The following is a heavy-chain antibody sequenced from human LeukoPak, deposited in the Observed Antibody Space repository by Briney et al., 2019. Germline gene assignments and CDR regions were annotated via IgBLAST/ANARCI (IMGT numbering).Heavy chain of an antibody. CDR2: IKDDGSEK. CDR1: GFTVSSSW. D-gene: IGHD2-15*01. J-gene: IGHJ4*02. V-gene: IGHV3-7*03. CDR3: ANGVVVVVAATAFDY. Sequence: GGSLRLSCAASGFTVSSSWMDWVRRAPGKGLEWVASIKDDGSEKNYVDSVKGRFTISRDDAKNSLYLQMNSLRAEDTAVYYCANGVVVVVAATAFDYWGQGTLVTVSS.